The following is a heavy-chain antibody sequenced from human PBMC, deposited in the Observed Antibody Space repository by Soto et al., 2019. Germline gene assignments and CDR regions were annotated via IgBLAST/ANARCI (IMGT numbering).Heavy chain of an antibody. J-gene: IGHJ6*02. D-gene: IGHD5-18*01. CDR1: GYTFTGYY. V-gene: IGHV1-2*04. Sequence: SVKVSCKASGYTFTGYYMHWGRQAPGQGLEWMGWINPNSGGTNYAQRFQGWVTMTRDTSISTAYMELSRLRSDDTAVYYCARARERWLQPDYYYYGMDVWGQGTTVTVSS. CDR3: ARARERWLQPDYYYYGMDV. CDR2: INPNSGGT.